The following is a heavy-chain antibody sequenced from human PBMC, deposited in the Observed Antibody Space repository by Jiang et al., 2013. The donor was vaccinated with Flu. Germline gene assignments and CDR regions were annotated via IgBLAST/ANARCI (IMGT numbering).Heavy chain of an antibody. D-gene: IGHD4-17*01. CDR3: ARRSPTDY. J-gene: IGHJ1*01. CDR1: GYSFTTYS. CDR2: INPNTGNP. Sequence: GYSFTTYSINWVRQAPGQGLQWMGWINPNTGNPIYAQGFTGRFVFSLDTSVNTAYLQINNLEAEDTAVYYCARRSPTDYWGQGTLVTVSS. V-gene: IGHV7-4-1*02.